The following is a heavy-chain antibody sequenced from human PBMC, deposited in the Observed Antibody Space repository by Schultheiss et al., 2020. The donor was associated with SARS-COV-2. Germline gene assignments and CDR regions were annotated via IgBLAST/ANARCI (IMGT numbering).Heavy chain of an antibody. V-gene: IGHV3-23*01. CDR2: IGFSGGST. J-gene: IGHJ4*02. CDR1: GFTFSDHY. D-gene: IGHD4-17*01. Sequence: GGSLRLSCAASGFTFSDHYMDWVRQAPGKGLEWVSGIGFSGGSTYYADSVKGRFTISRDNSKNMLYLQVNSLRAEDTAVYYCAIRGGDFKFDYWGQGTLVTVSS. CDR3: AIRGGDFKFDY.